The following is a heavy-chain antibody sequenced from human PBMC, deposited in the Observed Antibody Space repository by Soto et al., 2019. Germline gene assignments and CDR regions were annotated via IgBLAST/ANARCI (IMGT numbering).Heavy chain of an antibody. CDR2: ISYDGSNT. D-gene: IGHD3-10*02. CDR1: GFTFSRFS. V-gene: IGHV3-30-3*01. Sequence: QVQLVESGGGVVQPGRSLTLSCAASGFTFSRFSMHWVRQAPGKGLAWVAVISYDGSNTHYAESVKGRFNISRDDSKNTVYLQMNNLRGEDSAVYYCARDHGMFLSYYYYGMDVWGQGTMVTVSS. CDR3: ARDHGMFLSYYYYGMDV. J-gene: IGHJ6*02.